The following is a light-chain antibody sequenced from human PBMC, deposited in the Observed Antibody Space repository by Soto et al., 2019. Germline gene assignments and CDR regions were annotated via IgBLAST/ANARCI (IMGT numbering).Light chain of an antibody. CDR2: EGS. CDR3: CSYAGSSTFV. J-gene: IGLJ1*01. Sequence: QSVLTQPASVSGSPGQSITISCTGNSRDVGSYNLVSWYQQHPGKAPKLMIYEGSKRPSGVSNRFSGSKSGNTASLTISGLQAEDEADYYCCSYAGSSTFVFGTGTKVTVL. V-gene: IGLV2-23*03. CDR1: SRDVGSYNL.